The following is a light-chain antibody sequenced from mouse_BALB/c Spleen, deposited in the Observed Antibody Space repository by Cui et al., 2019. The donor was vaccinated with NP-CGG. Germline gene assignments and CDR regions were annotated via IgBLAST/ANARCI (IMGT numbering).Light chain of an antibody. CDR1: TGAVTTNNF. CDR2: GTN. V-gene: IGLV1*01. CDR3: ALWYSNHWV. Sequence: QAVVTQESALTTSPGETVTLTCRSSTGAVTTNNFANWVQEKPDHLFTGLIGGTNNRAPGVPPRFSGSLIGDKAALTITGAQTEDEAIYFCALWYSNHWVFGGGTKLTVL. J-gene: IGLJ1*01.